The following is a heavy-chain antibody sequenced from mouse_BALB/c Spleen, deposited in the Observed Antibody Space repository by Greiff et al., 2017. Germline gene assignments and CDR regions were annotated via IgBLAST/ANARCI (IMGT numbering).Heavy chain of an antibody. CDR2: IYPGHSDT. J-gene: IGHJ4*01. V-gene: IGHV1-5*01. CDR1: GYTFTSYW. CDR3: TRERGYDVKGNAMDY. Sequence: EVKLQESGTVLARPGASVKMSCKATGYTFTSYWMHWVKQRPGQGLEWIGAIYPGHSDTSYNQKFKGKAKLTAVTSTSTAYMELSSLTNEDSAVYYCTRERGYDVKGNAMDYWGQGTSVTVSS. D-gene: IGHD2-14*01.